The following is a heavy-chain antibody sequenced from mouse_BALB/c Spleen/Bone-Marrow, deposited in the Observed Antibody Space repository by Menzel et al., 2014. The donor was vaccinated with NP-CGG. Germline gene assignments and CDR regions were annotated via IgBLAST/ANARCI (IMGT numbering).Heavy chain of an antibody. D-gene: IGHD2-4*01. V-gene: IGHV5-9-2*01. CDR2: ISGGGSYT. CDR1: GFTFXNYG. Sequence: EVQGVESGGGLVKSGGSLKLSCAASGFTFXNYGMSWVRQTPEKRLEWVATISGGGSYTFYSDSVKGRFTISRDNAKNNLYLQLSSLRSEDTALYYCARHAYYDQTEVSFVYWGQGTLVTVSA. CDR3: ARHAYYDQTEVSFVY. J-gene: IGHJ3*01.